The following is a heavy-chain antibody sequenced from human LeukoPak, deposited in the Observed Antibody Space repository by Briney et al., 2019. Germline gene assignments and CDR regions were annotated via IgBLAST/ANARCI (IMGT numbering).Heavy chain of an antibody. D-gene: IGHD5-24*01. CDR3: ASSPEDGPDY. CDR1: GFTFSNYW. V-gene: IGHV3-74*01. J-gene: IGHJ4*02. CDR2: IDNGGSDT. Sequence: GGSLRLSCAASGFTFSNYWMHWVRQAPGKGLVWVSRIDNGGSDTRHADSVKGRFTSSRDNAKKTLYLQMNSLRVEDTAVYYCASSPEDGPDYWGQGTLVTVSS.